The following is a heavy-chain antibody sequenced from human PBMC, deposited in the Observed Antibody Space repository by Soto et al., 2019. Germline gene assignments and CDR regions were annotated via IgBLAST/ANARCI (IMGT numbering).Heavy chain of an antibody. CDR1: GGSFSGYY. D-gene: IGHD2-15*01. J-gene: IGHJ1*01. Sequence: SETLSLTCAVYGGSFSGYYWSWIRQPPGKGLEWIGEINHSGSTNYNPSLKSRVTISVDTSKNQFSLKLSSVTAADTAVYYCARGRGYCSGGSCYSSYFQHWGQGTPVTVSS. CDR3: ARGRGYCSGGSCYSSYFQH. V-gene: IGHV4-34*01. CDR2: INHSGST.